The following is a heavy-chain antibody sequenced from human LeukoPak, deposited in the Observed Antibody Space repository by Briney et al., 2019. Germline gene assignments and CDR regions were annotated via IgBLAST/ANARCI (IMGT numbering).Heavy chain of an antibody. D-gene: IGHD3-10*01. CDR3: VGERDYYMDV. Sequence: SETLSLTCAVYGGSFSGYYWSWIRQPPGKGLEWIGEINHSGSTNYDPSLKSRVTISVDTSKNQFSLKLSSVTAADTAVYYCVGERDYYMDVWGKGTTVTVSS. CDR1: GGSFSGYY. V-gene: IGHV4-34*01. J-gene: IGHJ6*03. CDR2: INHSGST.